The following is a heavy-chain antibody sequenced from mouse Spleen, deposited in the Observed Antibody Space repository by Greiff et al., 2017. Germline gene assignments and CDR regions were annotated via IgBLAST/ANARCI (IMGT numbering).Heavy chain of an antibody. V-gene: IGHV1-82*01. CDR2: IYPGDGDT. CDR3: ARSPLADLYYFDF. J-gene: IGHJ2*01. CDR1: GYAFSSSW. Sequence: QVQLKQSGPELVKPGASVKISCKASGYAFSSSWMNWVKQRPGKGLEWIGRIYPGDGDTNYNGKFKGKATLTADKSSSTAYMQLSSLTSEDSAVYFCARSPLADLYYFDFWGQGTTLTVSS.